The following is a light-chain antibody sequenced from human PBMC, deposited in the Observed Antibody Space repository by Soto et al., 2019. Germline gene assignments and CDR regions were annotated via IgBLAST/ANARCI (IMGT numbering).Light chain of an antibody. CDR1: NREGGGYNF. Sequence: LTPPASLSGAPGQSITISRPGTNREGGGYNFVSWYQQHPDKAPKLMIYDVTNRPSGVSNRFSGSKSGNTASLTISGLQAEDEADYYCSSYTSISTYVFGTGTKVTVL. J-gene: IGLJ1*01. V-gene: IGLV2-14*01. CDR2: DVT. CDR3: SSYTSISTYV.